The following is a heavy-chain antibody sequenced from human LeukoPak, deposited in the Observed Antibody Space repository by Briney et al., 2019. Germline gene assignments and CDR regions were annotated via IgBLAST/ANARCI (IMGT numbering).Heavy chain of an antibody. Sequence: SETLSLTCTVSGGSISSYYWSWIRQPPGKGLEWIGYIYYSGSTNYNPSLKSRVTISVDTSKNQFSLKLSSVTAADTAVYYCARIMVRGAPWFDPWGQGTLVTVSS. CDR2: IYYSGST. D-gene: IGHD3-10*01. CDR3: ARIMVRGAPWFDP. J-gene: IGHJ5*02. CDR1: GGSISSYY. V-gene: IGHV4-59*01.